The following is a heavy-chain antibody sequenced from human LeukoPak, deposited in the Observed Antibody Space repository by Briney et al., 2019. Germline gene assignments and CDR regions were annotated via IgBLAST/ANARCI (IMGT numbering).Heavy chain of an antibody. CDR1: GFTFSSYA. CDR2: ISGSGGST. CDR3: AKDFLAVAQYYFDY. Sequence: HPGGSLRLSCAASGFTFSSYAMSWVRQAPGKGLEWVSVISGSGGSTYYADSVKGRFTISRDNSKNTLYLQMNSLRAEDTAVYYCAKDFLAVAQYYFDYWGQGTLVTVSS. J-gene: IGHJ4*02. D-gene: IGHD6-19*01. V-gene: IGHV3-23*01.